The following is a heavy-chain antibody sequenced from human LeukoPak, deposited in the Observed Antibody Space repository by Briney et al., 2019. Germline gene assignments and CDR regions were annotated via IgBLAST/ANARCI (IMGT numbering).Heavy chain of an antibody. D-gene: IGHD3-3*01. V-gene: IGHV4-38-2*02. J-gene: IGHJ4*02. CDR2: IYHSGST. CDR3: ASVGSKRSYYDFRSGYSPFDY. Sequence: SETLSLTCTVSGYSISSGYYWGWIRQPPGKGLEWIGSIYHSGSTYYNPSLKSRVTISVDTSKNQFSLKLSSVTAADTAVYYCASVGSKRSYYDFRSGYSPFDYWGQGTLVTVSS. CDR1: GYSISSGYY.